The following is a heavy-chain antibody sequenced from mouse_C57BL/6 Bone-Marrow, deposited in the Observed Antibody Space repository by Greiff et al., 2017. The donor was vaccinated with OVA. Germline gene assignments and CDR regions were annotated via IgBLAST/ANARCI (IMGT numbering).Heavy chain of an antibody. J-gene: IGHJ4*01. CDR1: GYTFTEYT. CDR2: FYPGSGSI. Sequence: QVQLQQSGAELVKPGASVKLSCKASGYTFTEYTIHWVKQRSGQGLEWIGRFYPGSGSIKYNEKFKDKATLTAHKSSSTVYMERSRLTAEVTAVYFCESDEDLYDGYDKGSMDYWGQGTSVTVSS. V-gene: IGHV1-62-2*01. CDR3: ESDEDLYDGYDKGSMDY. D-gene: IGHD2-2*01.